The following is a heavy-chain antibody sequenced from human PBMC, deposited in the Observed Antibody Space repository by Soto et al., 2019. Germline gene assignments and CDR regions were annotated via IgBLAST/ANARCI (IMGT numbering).Heavy chain of an antibody. CDR2: IYYSGST. V-gene: IGHV4-39*01. CDR1: GGSISSSSYY. J-gene: IGHJ4*02. D-gene: IGHD1-1*01. CDR3: ARLGQLERPY. Sequence: SETLSLTCTVSGGSISSSSYYWGWIRQPPGKGLEWIGSIYYSGSTYYNPSLKSRVTISVDTSKNQFSLKLSSVTAADTAVYYCARLGQLERPYWGQGTLVTVSS.